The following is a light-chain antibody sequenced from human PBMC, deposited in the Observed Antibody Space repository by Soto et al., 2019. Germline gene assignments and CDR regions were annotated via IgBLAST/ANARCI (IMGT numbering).Light chain of an antibody. Sequence: IVLTHSPGTLSLSPGEIATLSCGASQSVSNSYLAWYQQKPGQAPRLLMYGASSRATGIPDRFSGSGSGTDFSLTISRLEPEDFAVYFCQQYGSSPQTFGQGTRLEIK. J-gene: IGKJ5*01. CDR3: QQYGSSPQT. V-gene: IGKV3-20*01. CDR1: QSVSNSY. CDR2: GAS.